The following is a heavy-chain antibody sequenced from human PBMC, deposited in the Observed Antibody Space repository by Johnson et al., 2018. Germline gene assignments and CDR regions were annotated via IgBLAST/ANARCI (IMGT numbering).Heavy chain of an antibody. J-gene: IGHJ6*02. CDR3: VREVVGRGLQFLLDI. D-gene: IGHD4-11*01. CDR1: GVNLRNHH. Sequence: VQLVEAGGGLVEPGGTLRLSCAASGVNLRNHHMNWVRQPPGQGLEWVSSISSSGKSINYADSVKGRFTTSRDNPRNAVFLQMTSLSADDTAVYYCVREVVGRGLQFLLDIWGQGTTVTVSS. V-gene: IGHV3-21*06. CDR2: ISSSGKSI.